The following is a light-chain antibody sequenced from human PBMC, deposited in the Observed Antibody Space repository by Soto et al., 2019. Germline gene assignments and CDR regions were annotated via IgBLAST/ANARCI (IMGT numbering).Light chain of an antibody. CDR1: SSNIGAGYD. V-gene: IGLV1-40*01. CDR2: GNS. CDR3: QSYDSSLCGSRV. Sequence: QSVLTQPPSVSGAPGQRVTISCTGSSSNIGAGYDVHWYQQLPGTAPKLLIYGNSNRPSGVPDRFSGSKSGTSASLAITGLQAEDEADYYCQSYDSSLCGSRVFGVGPKLTVL. J-gene: IGLJ3*02.